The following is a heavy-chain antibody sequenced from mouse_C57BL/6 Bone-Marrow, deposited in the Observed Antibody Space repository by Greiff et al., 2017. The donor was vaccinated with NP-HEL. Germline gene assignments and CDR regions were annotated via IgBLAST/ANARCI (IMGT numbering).Heavy chain of an antibody. CDR3: ARHGSSYDY. V-gene: IGHV5-6*02. CDR2: ISSGGSYT. D-gene: IGHD1-1*01. Sequence: EVKLVESGGDLVKPGGSLKLSCAASGFTFSSYGMSWVRQTPDKRLEWVATISSGGSYTYYPDSVKGRFTISRDNAKNTLYLQMSSLKSEDTAMYCCARHGSSYDYWGQGTTLTVSS. CDR1: GFTFSSYG. J-gene: IGHJ2*01.